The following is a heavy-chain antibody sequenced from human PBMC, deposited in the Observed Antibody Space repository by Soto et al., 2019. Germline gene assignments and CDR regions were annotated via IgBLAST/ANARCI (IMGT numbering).Heavy chain of an antibody. J-gene: IGHJ6*02. Sequence: PSETLSLTCSVSGGSISSGYYYWSWIRQPPGKGLEWIGNIYYSGNTYYNPSLKSRLIISIDTSKNQFYLKVGSVTAADTAVYYCASSSLYGMDAWGQGTTVTVSS. CDR1: GGSISSGYYY. V-gene: IGHV4-30-4*01. CDR2: IYYSGNT. CDR3: ASSSLYGMDA.